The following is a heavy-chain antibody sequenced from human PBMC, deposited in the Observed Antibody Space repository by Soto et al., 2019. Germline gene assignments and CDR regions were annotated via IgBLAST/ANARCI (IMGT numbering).Heavy chain of an antibody. CDR3: ARSHQTDLYGDYVDY. V-gene: IGHV4-34*01. Sequence: QVQLQQWGAGLLKPSETLSLTCAVYGGSFSGYYWSWIRQPPGKGLEWIGEINHSGSTNYNPSLKSRVTISVDTSKNQFSLKLSSVTAADTAVYYCARSHQTDLYGDYVDYWGQGTLVTVSS. CDR2: INHSGST. J-gene: IGHJ4*02. D-gene: IGHD3-16*01. CDR1: GGSFSGYY.